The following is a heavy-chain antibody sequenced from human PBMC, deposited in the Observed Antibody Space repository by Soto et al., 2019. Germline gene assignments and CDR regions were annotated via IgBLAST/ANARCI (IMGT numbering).Heavy chain of an antibody. CDR2: VNPNSGET. CDR3: SDTGGT. Sequence: QVQLVQSGAEVREPGASVKVSCKATGHSLNKYDINWVRQAPGQGLEWMGWVNPNSGETGFAQKFQGRITMTRNSSINTVYMELRSLRSDDTAVYFFSDTGGTWGQGTLVTVSS. D-gene: IGHD2-8*02. V-gene: IGHV1-8*01. CDR1: GHSLNKYD. J-gene: IGHJ1*01.